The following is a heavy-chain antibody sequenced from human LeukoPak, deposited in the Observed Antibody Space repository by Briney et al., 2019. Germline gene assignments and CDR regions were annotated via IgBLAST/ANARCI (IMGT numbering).Heavy chain of an antibody. CDR3: ARAVAVAGTFWFDP. J-gene: IGHJ5*02. CDR1: GGTFSSYT. CDR2: IIPILGIA. Sequence: SVKVSCKASGGTFSSYTISWERQAPGQGLEWMGRIIPILGIANYAQKFQGRVTITADKSTSTAYMELSSLRSEDTAVYYCARAVAVAGTFWFDPWGQGTLVTVSS. D-gene: IGHD6-19*01. V-gene: IGHV1-69*02.